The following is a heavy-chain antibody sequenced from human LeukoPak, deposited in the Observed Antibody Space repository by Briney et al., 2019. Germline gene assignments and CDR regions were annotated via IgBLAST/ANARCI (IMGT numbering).Heavy chain of an antibody. D-gene: IGHD2-2*02. CDR1: GFTFSSYG. J-gene: IGHJ5*02. V-gene: IGHV3-30*03. Sequence: PGGSLRLSCAASGFTFSSYGMHWVRQAPGKGLEWVAVISYDGSNKYYADSVKGRFTISRDNSKNILYLQMNSLRADDTAVYYCARDYCSSISCYTRWFDPWGQGTLVTVSS. CDR3: ARDYCSSISCYTRWFDP. CDR2: ISYDGSNK.